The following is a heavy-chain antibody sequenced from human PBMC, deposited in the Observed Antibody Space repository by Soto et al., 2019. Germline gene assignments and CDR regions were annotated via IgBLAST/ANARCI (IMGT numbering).Heavy chain of an antibody. V-gene: IGHV3-30*18. CDR3: AKGPTYYDILTGYHSHYFDY. CDR1: GFTFSSYG. CDR2: ISYDGSNK. Sequence: PGGSLRLSCAASGFTFSSYGMHWVRQAPGKGLEWVAVISYDGSNKYYADSVKGRFTISRDNSKNTLYLQMNSLRAEDTAVYYCAKGPTYYDILTGYHSHYFDYWGQGTLVTVSS. J-gene: IGHJ4*02. D-gene: IGHD3-9*01.